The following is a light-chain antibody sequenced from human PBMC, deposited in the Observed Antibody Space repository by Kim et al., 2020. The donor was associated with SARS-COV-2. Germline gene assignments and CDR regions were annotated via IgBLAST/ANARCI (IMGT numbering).Light chain of an antibody. CDR3: QQYGNSRGT. J-gene: IGKJ1*01. CDR2: GAS. V-gene: IGKV3-20*01. Sequence: EIVLTQSPGTLSLSPGEGATLSCRASQSVSTGNLAWYQQKPGQAPRLLIYGASSRATGIPDRFSGSGSGTDFTLTISRLEPEDFAVYYCQQYGNSRGTFGQGTKVDIK. CDR1: QSVSTGN.